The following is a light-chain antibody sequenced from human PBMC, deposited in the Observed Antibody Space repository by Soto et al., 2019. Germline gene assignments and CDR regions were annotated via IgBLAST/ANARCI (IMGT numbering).Light chain of an antibody. CDR1: QSVRYNY. Sequence: EILLTQSPGALSLSPGGRATLSCRASQSVRYNYLAWYQQKPGQAPRLLIYGASSRATGIPDRFSGSGSGTDFSLTIDRLEPEDFALYYCQHYGASPITFGQGTRLENK. V-gene: IGKV3-20*01. CDR2: GAS. J-gene: IGKJ5*01. CDR3: QHYGASPIT.